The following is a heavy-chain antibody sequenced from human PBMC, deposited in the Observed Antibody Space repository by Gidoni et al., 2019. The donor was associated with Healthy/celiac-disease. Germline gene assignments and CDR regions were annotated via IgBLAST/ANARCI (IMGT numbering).Heavy chain of an antibody. V-gene: IGHV4-59*01. CDR2: IFYSGNT. Sequence: QVQLQESGQGRVKPSETLSLTCPVPGGSISSFYWSWIRQPPGKGLEWIGYIFYSGNTNYNPSLKSRVTISVDRSKNQFSLKLSSVTAADTAVYYCATFSGDAFDIWGQGTMVTVSS. J-gene: IGHJ3*02. CDR1: GGSISSFY. CDR3: ATFSGDAFDI.